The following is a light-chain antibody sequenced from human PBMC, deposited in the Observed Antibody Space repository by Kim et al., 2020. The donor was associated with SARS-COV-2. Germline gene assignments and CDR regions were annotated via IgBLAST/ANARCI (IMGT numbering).Light chain of an antibody. J-gene: IGLJ3*02. Sequence: SVTISCTRSSGSIAGNYVDWFQQRPGSSPPTVIHDDNQRPSGVPAQFSGATDSSSNAAPLTISGLKTEDEADYYCQSYDRTIQVFGGGTQLTVL. CDR2: DDN. V-gene: IGLV6-57*01. CDR1: SGSIAGNY. CDR3: QSYDRTIQV.